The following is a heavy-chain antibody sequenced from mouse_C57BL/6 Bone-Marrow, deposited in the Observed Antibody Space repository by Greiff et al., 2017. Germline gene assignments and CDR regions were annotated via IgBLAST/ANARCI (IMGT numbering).Heavy chain of an antibody. Sequence: EVKVEESGPGLVKPSQSLSLTCSVTGYSITSGYYWNWIRQFPGNKLEWMGYISYDGSNNYNPSLKNRISITRDTSKNQFFLKLNSVTTEDTATYYCARGPTVEYDFDDWGQGTTLTVSS. CDR3: ARGPTVEYDFDD. J-gene: IGHJ2*01. D-gene: IGHD1-1*01. CDR1: GYSITSGYY. V-gene: IGHV3-6*01. CDR2: ISYDGSN.